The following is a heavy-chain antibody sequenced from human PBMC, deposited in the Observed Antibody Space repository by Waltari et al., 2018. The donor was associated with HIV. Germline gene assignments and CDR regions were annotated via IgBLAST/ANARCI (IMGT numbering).Heavy chain of an antibody. Sequence: QVQLVQSGAEVKKPGASVKVSCKASGYTFTNYYIHWVRQAPGQGLEWMARINPSGGRTSHAQKFRGRVTMTSDTSTSTVYMGLSSLRSEDTAVYYCARDKAVGIITSVFNMWGQGTMVIVSS. J-gene: IGHJ3*02. CDR3: ARDKAVGIITSVFNM. V-gene: IGHV1-46*01. D-gene: IGHD3-3*01. CDR1: GYTFTNYY. CDR2: INPSGGRT.